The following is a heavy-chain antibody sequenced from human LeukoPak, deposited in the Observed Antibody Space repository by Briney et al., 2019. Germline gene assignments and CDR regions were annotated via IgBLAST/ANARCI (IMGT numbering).Heavy chain of an antibody. CDR3: ARDLVVYDFWSGYYSASKYYYYGMDV. V-gene: IGHV4-59*01. D-gene: IGHD3-3*01. Sequence: PSETLSLTCTVSGGSISSYYWSWIRQPPGKGLEWIGYIYYSGSTNYNPSLKSRVTISVDTSKNQFSLKLSSVTAADTAVYYCARDLVVYDFWSGYYSASKYYYYGMDVWGQGTTVTVSS. CDR1: GGSISSYY. J-gene: IGHJ6*02. CDR2: IYYSGST.